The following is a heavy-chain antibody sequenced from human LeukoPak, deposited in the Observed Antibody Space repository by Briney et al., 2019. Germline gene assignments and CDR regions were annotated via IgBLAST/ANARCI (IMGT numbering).Heavy chain of an antibody. CDR3: ARDIIVVPADNYYYYGMDV. CDR1: GYTFTGYY. J-gene: IGHJ6*02. D-gene: IGHD2-2*01. Sequence: ASVKVSCKASGYTFTGYYMHWVRQAPGQGLGWMGWINPNSGGTNYAQKFQGRVTMTRDTSISTAYMELSRLRSDDTAVYYCARDIIVVPADNYYYYGMDVWGQGTTVTVSS. CDR2: INPNSGGT. V-gene: IGHV1-2*02.